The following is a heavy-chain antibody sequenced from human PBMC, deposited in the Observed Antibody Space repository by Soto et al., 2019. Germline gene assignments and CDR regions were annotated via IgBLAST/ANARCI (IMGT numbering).Heavy chain of an antibody. Sequence: PSETLSLTCAVYGGSLSGYYWSWIRQPPGKGLEWIGEINHSGTTNYNPSLKSRVTISIDTSKNQFSLKLSSVTAADTAIYYCAGGLFSTVNYWGQGTLVTVYS. D-gene: IGHD2-21*01. CDR3: AGGLFSTVNY. CDR1: GGSLSGYY. CDR2: INHSGTT. V-gene: IGHV4-34*01. J-gene: IGHJ4*02.